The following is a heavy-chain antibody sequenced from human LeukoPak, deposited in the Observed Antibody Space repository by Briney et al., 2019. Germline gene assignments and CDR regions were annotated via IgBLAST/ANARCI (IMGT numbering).Heavy chain of an antibody. J-gene: IGHJ4*02. CDR2: IRSKAYGGTT. CDR1: GFTFGDYA. D-gene: IGHD3-3*01. CDR3: TRGLIGDDFWSGYYPYYFDY. V-gene: IGHV3-49*05. Sequence: KPGRSLRLSCTASGFTFGDYAMSWFRQAPGKGLEWVGFIRSKAYGGTTEYAASVKGRFTISRDDSKSIAYLQMNSLKTEDTAVYYCTRGLIGDDFWSGYYPYYFDYWGPGTLVTVSS.